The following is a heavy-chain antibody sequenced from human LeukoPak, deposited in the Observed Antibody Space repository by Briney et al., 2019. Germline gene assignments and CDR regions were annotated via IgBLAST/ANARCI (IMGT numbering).Heavy chain of an antibody. CDR3: ARGFTAMNWFDP. D-gene: IGHD5-18*01. J-gene: IGHJ5*02. V-gene: IGHV4-34*01. Sequence: SETLSLTCAVYGGSFSGYYWSWIRQPPGKWLEWIGEINHSGSTNYNPSLKSRVTISVDTSKNQFSLKLSSVTAADTAVYYCARGFTAMNWFDPWGQGTLVTVSS. CDR2: INHSGST. CDR1: GGSFSGYY.